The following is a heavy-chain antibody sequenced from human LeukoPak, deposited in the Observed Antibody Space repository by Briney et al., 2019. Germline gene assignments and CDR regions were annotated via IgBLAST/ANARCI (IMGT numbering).Heavy chain of an antibody. V-gene: IGHV3-74*03. CDR3: ARGPRDRLRFLDWISPFDS. D-gene: IGHD3-3*01. CDR1: GFSISDYL. CDR2: ITGGGGST. J-gene: IGHJ4*02. Sequence: GGSLRISCAASGFSISDYLMHWVRQAPGKGLVWVARITGGGGSTTYAGFVKGRFTISRDSVNNTLFLEMNSLRAEDTAVYYCARGPRDRLRFLDWISPFDSWGQGALSPSPQ.